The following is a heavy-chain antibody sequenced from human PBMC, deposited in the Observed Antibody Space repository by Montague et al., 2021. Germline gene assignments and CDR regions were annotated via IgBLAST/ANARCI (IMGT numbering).Heavy chain of an antibody. CDR1: GGSLSEYY. CDR3: ASDRGPFDY. V-gene: IGHV4-34*01. J-gene: IGHJ4*02. CDR2: VRHIGST. Sequence: SETLSLTCGVYGGSLSEYYWTWIRQSPEKGLEWIGEVRHIGSTNYNPPLKSRVTMSADKSKNQFSLKLRSVTAADTAVYYCASDRGPFDYWGQGTVVTVSS. D-gene: IGHD3-10*01.